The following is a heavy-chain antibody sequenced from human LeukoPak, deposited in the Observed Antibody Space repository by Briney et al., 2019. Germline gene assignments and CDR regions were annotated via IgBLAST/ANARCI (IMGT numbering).Heavy chain of an antibody. V-gene: IGHV3-23*01. Sequence: GGSLRLSCAASGFSFNTYGMTWVRQAPGKGLEWVSAISGSGDRTFYADSVKGRFTVSRDSFKNTLSLQMNSLRAEDTAIYAKVRVQWRYFDLWGRGTLVTVSS. J-gene: IGHJ2*01. CDR1: GFSFNTYG. CDR2: ISGSGDRT. D-gene: IGHD6-19*01. CDR3: VRVQWRYFDL.